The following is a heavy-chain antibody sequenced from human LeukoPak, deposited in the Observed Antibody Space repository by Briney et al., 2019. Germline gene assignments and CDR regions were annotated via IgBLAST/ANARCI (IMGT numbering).Heavy chain of an antibody. CDR1: GYSFTSYW. J-gene: IGHJ4*02. CDR2: IYPGDSDP. CDR3: ATNRYTSAWYFDY. V-gene: IGHV5-51*01. D-gene: IGHD6-25*01. Sequence: GEALKISRKGSGYSFTSYWIGRVRPVPGKGLEWIGIIYPGDSDPRYSPSFQGQVTISADKSITTAYLQWSSLKASDTAMYYCATNRYTSAWYFDYWGQGTLVTVSS.